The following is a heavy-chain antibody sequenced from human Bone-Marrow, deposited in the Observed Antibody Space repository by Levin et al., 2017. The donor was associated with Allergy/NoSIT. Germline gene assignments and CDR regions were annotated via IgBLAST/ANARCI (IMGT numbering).Heavy chain of an antibody. Sequence: PGGSLRLSCAASGFTFSDFYMSWIRQAPGKGLEWVSYINTAGSTIFYADSVRGRFTISRDNAKNSLYLDMNSLRAEDTAVYFCARDGGIIDYWGQGTLVTVSS. CDR3: ARDGGIIDY. CDR1: GFTFSDFY. V-gene: IGHV3-11*01. J-gene: IGHJ4*02. D-gene: IGHD4-23*01. CDR2: INTAGSTI.